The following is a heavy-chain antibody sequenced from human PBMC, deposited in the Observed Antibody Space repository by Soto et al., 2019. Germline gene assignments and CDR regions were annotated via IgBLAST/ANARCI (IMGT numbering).Heavy chain of an antibody. J-gene: IGHJ3*02. V-gene: IGHV6-1*01. Sequence: KQSQTLSLTCAISGDSVSSNSAAWNWIRQSPSRGLEWLGRTYYRSKWYNDYAVSVKSRITINPDTSKNQFSLQLNSVTPEDTAVYYCAREGGAGSSSSRAFDIWGQGTMVTVSS. CDR1: GDSVSSNSAA. D-gene: IGHD6-6*01. CDR2: TYYRSKWYN. CDR3: AREGGAGSSSSRAFDI.